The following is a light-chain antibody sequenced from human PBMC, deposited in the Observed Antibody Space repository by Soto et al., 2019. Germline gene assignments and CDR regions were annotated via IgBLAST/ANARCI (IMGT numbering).Light chain of an antibody. CDR3: QMRFHWPPMYT. CDR1: QSVSSY. V-gene: IGKV3-11*01. Sequence: EIVLTQSPVTLSLSPGERATLSCRASQSVSSYLAWYQQKPGQAPRLLIYDASNRATGIPARFSGSGSGTDLPLTISALEPEDFALYYCQMRFHWPPMYTFGQGTKLEIK. CDR2: DAS. J-gene: IGKJ2*01.